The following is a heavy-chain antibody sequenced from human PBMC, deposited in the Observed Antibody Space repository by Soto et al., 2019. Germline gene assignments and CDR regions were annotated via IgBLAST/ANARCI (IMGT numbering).Heavy chain of an antibody. Sequence: GGSLRLSCAASGFTFSSYGMHWVRQAPGKGLEWVAVIWYDGSNKYYADSVKGRFTISRDNSKNTLYLQMNSLRAEDTAVYYCARVSCTNGVCYYFDYWGQGTLVTVSS. CDR1: GFTFSSYG. V-gene: IGHV3-33*08. CDR3: ARVSCTNGVCYYFDY. CDR2: IWYDGSNK. D-gene: IGHD2-8*01. J-gene: IGHJ4*02.